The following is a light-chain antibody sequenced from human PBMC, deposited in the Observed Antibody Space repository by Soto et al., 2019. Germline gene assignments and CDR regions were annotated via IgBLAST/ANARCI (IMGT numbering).Light chain of an antibody. J-gene: IGLJ3*02. CDR2: LNGDGSH. CDR1: SGHSSYA. Sequence: QAVVTQSPSASASLGASVKLTCTLTSGHSSYAIAWHQQQPEKGPRYLMSLNGDGSHSKGDGIPDRFSGSSSGAERYLTISSLQSEDEADYYCQTWGTGIQVFGGGTKVTVL. V-gene: IGLV4-69*01. CDR3: QTWGTGIQV.